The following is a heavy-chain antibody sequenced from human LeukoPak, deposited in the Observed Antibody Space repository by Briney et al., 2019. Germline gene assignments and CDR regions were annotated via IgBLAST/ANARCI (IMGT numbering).Heavy chain of an antibody. CDR3: ARGDYDFWSGYSLGYFDY. Sequence: SETLSLTCTVSGGSISSSSYYWGWIRQPPGKGLEWIGSIYYSGSTYYNPSLKSRVTISVDTSKNQFSLKLSSVTAADTAVYYCARGDYDFWSGYSLGYFDYWGQGTLVTVSS. CDR2: IYYSGST. J-gene: IGHJ4*02. CDR1: GGSISSSSYY. V-gene: IGHV4-39*01. D-gene: IGHD3-3*01.